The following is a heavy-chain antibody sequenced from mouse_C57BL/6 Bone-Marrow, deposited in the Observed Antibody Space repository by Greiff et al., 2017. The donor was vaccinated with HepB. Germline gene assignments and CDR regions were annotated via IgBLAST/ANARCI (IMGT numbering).Heavy chain of an antibody. J-gene: IGHJ3*01. CDR2: IYPRSGNT. V-gene: IGHV1-81*01. Sequence: QVQLQQSGAELARPGASVKLSCKASGYTFTSYGISWVKQRTGQGLEWIGEIYPRSGNTYYNEKFKGKATLTADKSSSTAYMKLRSLTSEDSAVYVGARGDYSNLFAYWGQGALVTVSA. D-gene: IGHD2-5*01. CDR3: ARGDYSNLFAY. CDR1: GYTFTSYG.